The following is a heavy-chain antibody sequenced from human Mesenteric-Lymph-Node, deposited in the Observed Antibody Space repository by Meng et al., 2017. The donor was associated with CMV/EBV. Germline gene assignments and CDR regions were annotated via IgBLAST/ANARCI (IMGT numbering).Heavy chain of an antibody. CDR1: GYSFTTYW. CDR2: IYPGDSDT. D-gene: IGHD6-25*01. CDR3: GRLRAAIDY. Sequence: KISCKGSGYSFTTYWIGWVRQMPGKGLEWMGIIYPGDSDTRYSPSFQGQVTISVDRSISTAYLQWSSLKASDSAMYYCGRLRAAIDYWGQGTLVTVSS. V-gene: IGHV5-51*01. J-gene: IGHJ4*02.